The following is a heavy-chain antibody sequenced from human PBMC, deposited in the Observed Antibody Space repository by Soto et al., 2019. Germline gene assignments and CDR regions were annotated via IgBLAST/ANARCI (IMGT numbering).Heavy chain of an antibody. CDR1: GYSFTSYW. J-gene: IGHJ3*02. CDR3: ARPYDSSGYYSVGTFDI. CDR2: IDPSDSYT. Sequence: PGESLKISCKGSGYSFTSYWISWVRQMPGKGLEWMGRIDPSDSYTNYSPSFQGHVTISADKSISTAYLQWSSLKASDTAMYYCARPYDSSGYYSVGTFDIWGQGTMVTVSS. D-gene: IGHD3-22*01. V-gene: IGHV5-10-1*01.